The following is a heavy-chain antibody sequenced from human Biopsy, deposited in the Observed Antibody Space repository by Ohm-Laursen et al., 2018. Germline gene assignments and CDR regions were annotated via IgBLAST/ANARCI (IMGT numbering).Heavy chain of an antibody. CDR3: AIFEGYSDDNLDYEHYGMDV. Sequence: GASVKVSCKGSEFSFSRYDMHWVRQAPGRGLEWMGIISPSGGDTMDTQKFQDRLTMTRDTSTSTVHMELKSLKSEDTAVYYCAIFEGYSDDNLDYEHYGMDVWGQGTTVTVSS. J-gene: IGHJ6*02. V-gene: IGHV1-46*01. CDR2: ISPSGGDT. CDR1: EFSFSRYD. D-gene: IGHD1-26*01.